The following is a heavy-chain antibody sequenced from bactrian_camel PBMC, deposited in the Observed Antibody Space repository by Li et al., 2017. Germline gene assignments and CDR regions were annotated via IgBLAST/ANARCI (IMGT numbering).Heavy chain of an antibody. J-gene: IGHJ4*01. V-gene: IGHV3-2*01. CDR2: IYRDT. Sequence: HVQLVESGGDLVQPGGSLSLSSAASGFTFSSYFMTWFRQAPGKGLDWVSSIYRDTYYTDPVKGRFTVSRDNAKNTVYLQMNSLKSEDTAQYYCAAVRVEAGGCLVWWGQGTQVTVS. D-gene: IGHD1*01. CDR3: AAVRVEAGGCLVW. CDR1: GFTFSSYF.